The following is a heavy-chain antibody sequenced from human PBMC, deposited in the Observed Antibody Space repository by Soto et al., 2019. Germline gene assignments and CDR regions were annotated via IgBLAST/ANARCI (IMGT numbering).Heavy chain of an antibody. J-gene: IGHJ5*02. V-gene: IGHV4-38-2*02. Sequence: LSLTCAVSGYSISSGYYWGWIRQPPGKGLEWIGSIYHSGSTYYNPSLKSRVTISVDTSKNQFSLKLSSVTAADTAVYYCAREVLSGDGYNYDWFDPWGQGTLVTVS. CDR1: GYSISSGYY. CDR3: AREVLSGDGYNYDWFDP. CDR2: IYHSGST. D-gene: IGHD5-12*01.